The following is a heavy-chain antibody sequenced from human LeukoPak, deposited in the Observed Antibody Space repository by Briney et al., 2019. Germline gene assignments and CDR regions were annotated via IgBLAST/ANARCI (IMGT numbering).Heavy chain of an antibody. CDR3: ARGGLLWFGEFAFDY. CDR2: INSDGSST. D-gene: IGHD3-10*01. Sequence: PGGSLRLSCAASGFTFSSYWMHWVRQAPGKGLVWVSRINSDGSSTSYADSVKGRFTISRDNAKNTLYLQMNSLRAEDTAVYYCARGGLLWFGEFAFDYWGQRTLVTVSS. V-gene: IGHV3-74*01. CDR1: GFTFSSYW. J-gene: IGHJ4*02.